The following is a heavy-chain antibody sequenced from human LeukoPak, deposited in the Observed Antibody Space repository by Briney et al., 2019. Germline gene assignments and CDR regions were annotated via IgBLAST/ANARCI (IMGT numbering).Heavy chain of an antibody. CDR2: LNPNSGGT. J-gene: IGHJ4*02. Sequence: GASVKVSCKASGYTFTDYYMHWVRQAPGQGLEWMGWLNPNSGGTNYAQKFQGRVTMTRDTSISTAYMELSRLRSDDTAVYYCARNFLWLVAANRDDRTDDYWGQGTLVTVSS. V-gene: IGHV1-2*02. D-gene: IGHD2-15*01. CDR1: GYTFTDYY. CDR3: ARNFLWLVAANRDDRTDDY.